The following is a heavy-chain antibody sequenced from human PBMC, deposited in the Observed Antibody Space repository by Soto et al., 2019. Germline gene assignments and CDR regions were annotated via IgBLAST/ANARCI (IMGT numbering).Heavy chain of an antibody. CDR2: IYYSGST. CDR3: ARVSSQRPAALQSYYFDY. Sequence: QVQLQESGPGLVKPSQTLSLTCTVSGGSISSGGYYWSWIRQHPGKGLEWIGYIYYSGSTYYNPSLKSRITISVDTSKNQFSLKLSSVTAADTAVYYCARVSSQRPAALQSYYFDYWGQGTLVTVSS. CDR1: GGSISSGGYY. D-gene: IGHD2-2*01. V-gene: IGHV4-31*03. J-gene: IGHJ4*02.